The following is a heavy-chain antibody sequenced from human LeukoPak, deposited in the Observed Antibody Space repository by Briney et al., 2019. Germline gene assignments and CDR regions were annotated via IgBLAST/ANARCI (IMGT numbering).Heavy chain of an antibody. Sequence: ASVKVSCEASGYTFTSYDINWVRQATGQGLEWMGWISAYNGNTNYAQKLQGRVTMTTDTSTSTAYMELRSLRSDDTAVYYCARRLGLLWFGESNWFDPWGQGTLVTVSS. CDR3: ARRLGLLWFGESNWFDP. CDR1: GYTFTSYD. D-gene: IGHD3-10*01. CDR2: ISAYNGNT. V-gene: IGHV1-18*01. J-gene: IGHJ5*02.